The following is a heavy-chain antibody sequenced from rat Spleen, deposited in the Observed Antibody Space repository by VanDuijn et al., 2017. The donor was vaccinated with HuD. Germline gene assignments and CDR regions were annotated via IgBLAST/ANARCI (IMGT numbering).Heavy chain of an antibody. CDR1: GFSLSNYH. D-gene: IGHD1-10*01. CDR2: MWNDGDT. V-gene: IGHV2-32*01. J-gene: IGHJ3*01. Sequence: QVQLKESGPGLVQPSQTLSLPCTVSGFSLSNYHVSWVRQPPGKGLEWMGIMWNDGDTSYNSALKSRLSISRDTSRSQVFLKMDSLQAEDTAIYYCTSRGSNYRNWFANWGQGTLVTVSS. CDR3: TSRGSNYRNWFAN.